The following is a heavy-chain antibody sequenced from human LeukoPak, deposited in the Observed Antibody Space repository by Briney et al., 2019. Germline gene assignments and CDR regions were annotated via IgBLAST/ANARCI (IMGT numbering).Heavy chain of an antibody. Sequence: GGSLRLSCAASGFIFSSQWMGWVRQAPGKGLEWVANVNQGGTEKFYVASVKGRFTISRDNAKNTLYLQMNSLRAEDTAVYYCARGPGPLIDYWGQGTLVTVSS. V-gene: IGHV3-7*01. J-gene: IGHJ4*02. CDR3: ARGPGPLIDY. CDR1: GFIFSSQW. CDR2: VNQGGTEK.